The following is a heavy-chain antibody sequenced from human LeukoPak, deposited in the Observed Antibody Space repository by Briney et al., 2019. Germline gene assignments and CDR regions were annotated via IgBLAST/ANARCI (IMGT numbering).Heavy chain of an antibody. CDR2: LYYTGTT. V-gene: IGHV4-39*01. J-gene: IGHJ4*02. CDR1: GGSISSSSYY. Sequence: PSETLSLTCSVSGGSISSSSYYWDWIRQPPGKGLEWIGSLYYTGTTFHNPSLKSRVTISGDTSKNQFSLNLTSVTAADTAVCYCARRTVGSRGSLDYWGQGTLVTVSS. D-gene: IGHD3-22*01. CDR3: ARRTVGSRGSLDY.